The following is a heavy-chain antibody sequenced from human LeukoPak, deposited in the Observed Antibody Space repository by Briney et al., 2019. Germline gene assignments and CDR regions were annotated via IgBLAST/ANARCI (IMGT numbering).Heavy chain of an antibody. CDR1: GFTFSDYY. D-gene: IGHD3-10*01. CDR2: VSSSGSTI. V-gene: IGHV3-11*01. CDR3: ARSNTMVRGAHWEYFDY. J-gene: IGHJ4*02. Sequence: GGSLRLSCAASGFTFSDYYMSWIRQAPGKGLEWVSYVSSSGSTIYYADSVEGRFTISRDNAKNSLYLQMNSLRAEDTAVYYCARSNTMVRGAHWEYFDYWGQGTLVTVSS.